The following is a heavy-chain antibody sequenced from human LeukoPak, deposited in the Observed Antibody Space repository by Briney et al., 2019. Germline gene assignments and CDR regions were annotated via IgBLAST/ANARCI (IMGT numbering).Heavy chain of an antibody. V-gene: IGHV3-49*04. CDR1: GFTFGAYA. Sequence: GGCLRLSCTASGFTFGAYAMSWVRQAPGKGLEWVGFIRTKAYGGTSEYAASVKGRFTISRDDSKNIAYLQMNSLKTEDTAVYYCTRDRGSRYYFDYWGLGTLVNLS. J-gene: IGHJ4*02. CDR3: TRDRGSRYYFDY. D-gene: IGHD1-26*01. CDR2: IRTKAYGGTS.